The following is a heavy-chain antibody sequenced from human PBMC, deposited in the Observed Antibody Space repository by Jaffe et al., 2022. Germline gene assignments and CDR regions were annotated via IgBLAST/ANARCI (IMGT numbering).Heavy chain of an antibody. CDR1: GDSIRNNSYY. J-gene: IGHJ4*02. CDR2: IYYTGST. Sequence: QLQLQESGPGLVKPSETLSLICTVSGDSIRNNSYYWGWIRQPPGKGLEWIGSIYYTGSTYYNASLKSRVTISVDTSRNQFSLKVSSVTAADTAVYYCARHRGTAAAPEDFWGLGTLVTVSS. D-gene: IGHD6-13*01. V-gene: IGHV4-39*01. CDR3: ARHRGTAAAPEDF.